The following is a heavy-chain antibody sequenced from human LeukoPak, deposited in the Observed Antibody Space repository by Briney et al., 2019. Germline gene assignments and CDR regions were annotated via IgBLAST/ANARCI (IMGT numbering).Heavy chain of an antibody. CDR3: ARAVAAGLKSRFDP. D-gene: IGHD6-13*01. CDR1: GYTFTSYG. J-gene: IGHJ5*02. Sequence: ASVKVSCKASGYTFTSYGISWVRQAPGQRLEWMGWINAGNGNTKYSQKFQGRVTITWDTSASTASMELSSLRSEDTAVYYCARAVAAGLKSRFDPWGQGTLVTVSS. CDR2: INAGNGNT. V-gene: IGHV1-3*01.